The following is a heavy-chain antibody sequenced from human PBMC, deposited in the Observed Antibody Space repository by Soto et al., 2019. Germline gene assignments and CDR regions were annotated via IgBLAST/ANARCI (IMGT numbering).Heavy chain of an antibody. V-gene: IGHV1-69*13. Sequence: ASVKVSCKASGGTFSGYAISWVRQAPGQGLEWMGGIIPIFGTANYAQKFQGRVTITADESTSTAYMELSSLRSEDTAVYYCARGGSYSSGWFTTNFDYWGQGTQVTVSS. CDR2: IIPIFGTA. J-gene: IGHJ4*02. D-gene: IGHD6-19*01. CDR3: ARGGSYSSGWFTTNFDY. CDR1: GGTFSGYA.